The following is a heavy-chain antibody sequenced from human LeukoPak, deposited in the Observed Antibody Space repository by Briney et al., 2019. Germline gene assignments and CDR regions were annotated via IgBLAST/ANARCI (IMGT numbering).Heavy chain of an antibody. V-gene: IGHV4-34*01. D-gene: IGHD1-26*01. CDR3: ARHRRALGDWELPEFDY. Sequence: PSETLSFTCAVYGGSFSGYYWSWIRQPPGKGLEWIGEINHSGSTNYNPSLKSRVTISVDTSKNQFSLKLSSVTAADTAVYYCARHRRALGDWELPEFDYWGQGTLVTVSS. CDR2: INHSGST. J-gene: IGHJ4*02. CDR1: GGSFSGYY.